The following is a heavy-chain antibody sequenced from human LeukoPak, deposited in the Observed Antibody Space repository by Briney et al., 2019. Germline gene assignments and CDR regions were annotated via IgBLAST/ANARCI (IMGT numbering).Heavy chain of an antibody. J-gene: IGHJ4*02. D-gene: IGHD2-15*01. CDR3: AAGWVCSGGSCYYYFDY. CDR1: GFTFTSSA. CDR2: IGIGSGST. V-gene: IGHV1-58*02. Sequence: SLKVSCKASGFTFTSSAMQWVRQARGQRLEWIGWIGIGSGSTNYAQKFQERVTITRDMSTSTAYMELNSLRSEDTAVYYCAAGWVCSGGSCYYYFDYWGQGTLVTVSS.